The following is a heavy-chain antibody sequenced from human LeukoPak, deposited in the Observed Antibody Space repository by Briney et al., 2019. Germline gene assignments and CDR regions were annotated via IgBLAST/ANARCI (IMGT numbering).Heavy chain of an antibody. D-gene: IGHD6-19*01. CDR2: IIPILGIA. CDR1: GGTFSSYA. Sequence: SVKVSCKASGGTFSSYAISWVRQAPGQGLEWMGRIIPILGIANYAQKFQGRVTITADKSTSTAYMELSSLRSEDTAVYYCAKTTTGYSSGRFPGWPVDYWGQGTLVTVSS. CDR3: AKTTTGYSSGRFPGWPVDY. J-gene: IGHJ4*02. V-gene: IGHV1-69*04.